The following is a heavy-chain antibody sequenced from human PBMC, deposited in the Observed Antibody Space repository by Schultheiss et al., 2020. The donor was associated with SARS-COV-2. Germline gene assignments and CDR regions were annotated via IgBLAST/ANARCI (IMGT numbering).Heavy chain of an antibody. V-gene: IGHV1-69*05. J-gene: IGHJ4*02. CDR1: GGTFSSYA. CDR3: ARPLYSSATYYFDY. Sequence: SVKVSCKASGGTFSSYAISWVRQAPGQGLEWMGGIIPIFGTANYAQKFQGRVTMTRDTSTSTVYMELSSLRSEDTAVYYCARPLYSSATYYFDYWGQGTLVTVSS. D-gene: IGHD6-25*01. CDR2: IIPIFGTA.